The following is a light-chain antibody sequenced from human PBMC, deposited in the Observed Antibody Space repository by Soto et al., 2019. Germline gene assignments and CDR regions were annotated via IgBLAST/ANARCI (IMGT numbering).Light chain of an antibody. J-gene: IGLJ1*01. CDR2: NVY. CDR3: SAYTVSRTYV. Sequence: HSVLTQPASVSGSPGQSITISCTGTSSDVGAYNFVSWHQQHPGKAPKLMIYNVYDRPSGISYRFSGSKSGNTASLTISGLQGEDVADYYCSAYTVSRTYVFGTGTKV. V-gene: IGLV2-14*03. CDR1: SSDVGAYNF.